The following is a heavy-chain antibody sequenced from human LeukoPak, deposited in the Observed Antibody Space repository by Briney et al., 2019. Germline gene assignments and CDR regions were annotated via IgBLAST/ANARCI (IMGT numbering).Heavy chain of an antibody. CDR3: ARRREYSYGASVLTPEYYYDY. Sequence: ASVTVSFKASGYTFTGYYMHWVRQAPGQGLEWMGWINPNSGGTNYAQKFQGRVTMTRDTSISTAYMELSRLRSDDTAVYYCARRREYSYGASVLTPEYYYDYWGQGTLVTVSS. D-gene: IGHD5-18*01. CDR2: INPNSGGT. CDR1: GYTFTGYY. J-gene: IGHJ4*02. V-gene: IGHV1-2*02.